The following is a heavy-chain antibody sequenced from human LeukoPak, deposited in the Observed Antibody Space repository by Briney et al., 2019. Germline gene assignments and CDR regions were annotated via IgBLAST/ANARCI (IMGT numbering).Heavy chain of an antibody. CDR1: GGSISSGGYY. D-gene: IGHD4-11*01. Sequence: SETLSLTCTVSGGSISSGGYYWSWIRQPPGKGLEWIGYIYHSGSTYYNPSLKSRVTISVDTSKNQFSLKLSSVTAADTAVYYCARHYGNYLSEYFQHWGQGTLVTVSS. V-gene: IGHV4-30-2*03. J-gene: IGHJ1*01. CDR2: IYHSGST. CDR3: ARHYGNYLSEYFQH.